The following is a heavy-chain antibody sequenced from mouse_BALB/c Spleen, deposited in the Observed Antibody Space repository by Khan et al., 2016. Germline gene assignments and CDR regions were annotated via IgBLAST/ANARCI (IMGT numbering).Heavy chain of an antibody. CDR1: GYTFTNYV. V-gene: IGHV1S136*01. D-gene: IGHD2-2*01. CDR3: ASDYYGYDFDY. Sequence: VQLQQPGPELVKPGASVKMSCKASGYTFTNYVMHWVKQKPGQGLEWIGYINPYNAGTKYNEKFKGKATLTSDRSSSTAYMELSSLTSEDSAVYYCASDYYGYDFDYWGQGTTLTVSS. J-gene: IGHJ2*01. CDR2: INPYNAGT.